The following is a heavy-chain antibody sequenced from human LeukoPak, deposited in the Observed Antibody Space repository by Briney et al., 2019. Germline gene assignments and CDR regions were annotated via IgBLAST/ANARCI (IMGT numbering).Heavy chain of an antibody. D-gene: IGHD4-17*01. CDR3: ARDRDYGDYNTQDLFVY. J-gene: IGHJ4*02. Sequence: ASVKVSCKASGYTFTNYGISWVRQAPGQGLEWMGWISAYNGNTNYAQKFQGRVPMTTDTSTSTAYMELRSLRSDDTAVYYCARDRDYGDYNTQDLFVYWGQGTLVTVSS. CDR1: GYTFTNYG. CDR2: ISAYNGNT. V-gene: IGHV1-18*01.